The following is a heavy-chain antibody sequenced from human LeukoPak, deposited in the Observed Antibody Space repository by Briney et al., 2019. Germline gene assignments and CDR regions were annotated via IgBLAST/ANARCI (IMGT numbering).Heavy chain of an antibody. Sequence: GGSLRLSCAASGFTFSSYSMNWVRQAPGKGLGWVSYISSSSSTIYYADSVKGRFTISRDNAKNSLYLQMNSLRAEDTAVYYCARGGDVVVPAAPFDYWGQGTLVTVSS. D-gene: IGHD2-2*01. V-gene: IGHV3-48*04. CDR2: ISSSSSTI. CDR3: ARGGDVVVPAAPFDY. J-gene: IGHJ4*02. CDR1: GFTFSSYS.